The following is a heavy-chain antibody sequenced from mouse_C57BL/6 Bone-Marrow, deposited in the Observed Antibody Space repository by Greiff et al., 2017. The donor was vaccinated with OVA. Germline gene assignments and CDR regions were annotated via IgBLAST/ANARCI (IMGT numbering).Heavy chain of an antibody. J-gene: IGHJ1*03. CDR2: ISSGGSYT. CDR1: GFTFSSYG. CDR3: ARQITTVGWYCDV. D-gene: IGHD1-1*01. Sequence: EVKLVESGGDLVKPGGSLKLSCAASGFTFSSYGMSWVRQTPDKRLEWVATISSGGSYTYYPDSVKGRFTISRDNAKNTLYLQMSSLKSEDTAMYYCARQITTVGWYCDVWGTGTTVTVSS. V-gene: IGHV5-6*01.